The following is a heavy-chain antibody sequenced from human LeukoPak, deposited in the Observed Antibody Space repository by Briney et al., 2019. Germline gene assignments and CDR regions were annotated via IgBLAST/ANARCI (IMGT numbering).Heavy chain of an antibody. CDR2: IKEDESEE. D-gene: IGHD3-10*01. V-gene: IGHV3-7*01. Sequence: PGGSLRLSCAASGFTFSSYSMNWVRQAPGKGLEWVANIKEDESEEYYVDSVKGRFTISRDNAQNSLNLQMNSLRPEDTAMYYCARVRTTGSYYGMDVWGQGTTVTVSS. J-gene: IGHJ6*02. CDR3: ARVRTTGSYYGMDV. CDR1: GFTFSSYS.